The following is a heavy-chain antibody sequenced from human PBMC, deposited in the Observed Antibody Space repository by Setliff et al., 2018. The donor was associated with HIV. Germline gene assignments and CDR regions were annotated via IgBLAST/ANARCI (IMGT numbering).Heavy chain of an antibody. CDR3: TRLVQMATITNFDY. J-gene: IGHJ4*02. Sequence: PGGSLRLSCAASGFTFSSYAMHWVRLAPGKGLEWVGRTGNKANNYAAAYAASVKGRFTISRDDSKNTAYLQMNSLKTEDTAVYYCTRLVQMATITNFDYWGQRTLVTVSS. V-gene: IGHV3-73*01. CDR1: GFTFSSYA. CDR2: TGNKANNYAA. D-gene: IGHD4-4*01.